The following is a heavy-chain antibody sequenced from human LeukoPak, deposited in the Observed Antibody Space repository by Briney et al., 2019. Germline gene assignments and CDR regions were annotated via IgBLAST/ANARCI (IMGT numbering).Heavy chain of an antibody. V-gene: IGHV3-30-3*01. CDR2: ISYDGYDK. D-gene: IGHD2-21*01. Sequence: GGSLRLSCVASGFIFNDYAMYWVRQTPGKGLEWVTLISYDGYDKSYADSVRGRFTISRDNSKNTLYLQMGSLRSEDTAVYYCARDFFPVVDSTWYEIGYWGQGTLVIVSS. J-gene: IGHJ4*02. CDR1: GFIFNDYA. CDR3: ARDFFPVVDSTWYEIGY.